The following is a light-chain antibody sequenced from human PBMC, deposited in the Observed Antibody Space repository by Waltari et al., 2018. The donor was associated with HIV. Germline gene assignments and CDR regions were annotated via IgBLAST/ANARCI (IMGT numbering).Light chain of an antibody. CDR2: KDS. V-gene: IGLV3-25*03. CDR3: ESADSSVTQDV. Sequence: SYELTQPPSVSVSPGQTARITCSGDALPKQYAYWYQQKPGQAPVVMMYKDSERPSGSPERGSGPSAGKAVTLTSGGGQAEGEADYYCESADSSVTQDVFGTGTKVP. CDR1: ALPKQY. J-gene: IGLJ1*01.